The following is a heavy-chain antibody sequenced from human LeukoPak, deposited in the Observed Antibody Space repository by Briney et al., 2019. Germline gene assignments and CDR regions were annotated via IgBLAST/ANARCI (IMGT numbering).Heavy chain of an antibody. V-gene: IGHV1-2*04. J-gene: IGHJ4*02. CDR2: INPNSGGT. Sequence: ASVKVSCKASGYTFTGYYMHWVRQAPGQGLEWMGWINPNSGGTNYAQKFQGWVTMTRDTSISPAYMELSRLRSDDTAVYYCAVCSSTSCYKGVYFDYWGQGTLVTVSS. CDR1: GYTFTGYY. CDR3: AVCSSTSCYKGVYFDY. D-gene: IGHD2-2*02.